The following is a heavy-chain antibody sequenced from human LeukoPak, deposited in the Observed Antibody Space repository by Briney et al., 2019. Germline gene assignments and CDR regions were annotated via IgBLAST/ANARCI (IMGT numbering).Heavy chain of an antibody. J-gene: IGHJ3*02. CDR2: IYYSGST. CDR1: GGSISSSSYY. CDR3: ARRLITMVRGVTPDAFDI. Sequence: PSETLSLTCTVSGGSISSSSYYWGWIRQPPGKGLEWIGSIYYSGSTYYNPSLKSRVTISVDTSKNQFSLKLSSVTAADTAVYYCARRLITMVRGVTPDAFDIWGQGTMVTVSS. D-gene: IGHD3-10*01. V-gene: IGHV4-39*07.